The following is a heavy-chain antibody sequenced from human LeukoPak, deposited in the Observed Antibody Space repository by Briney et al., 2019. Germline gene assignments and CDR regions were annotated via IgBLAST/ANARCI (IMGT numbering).Heavy chain of an antibody. CDR1: GFSFSNSW. Sequence: GGSLRLSCVASGFSFSNSWMAWVRQAPGKGLEWVANIKYDGSEKYYVDSLKGRFTIARDNAKNSLFLQMNSLRVEDTAVYYCAREPDPWGQGTLVTVSS. CDR2: IKYDGSEK. J-gene: IGHJ5*02. CDR3: AREPDP. V-gene: IGHV3-7*01.